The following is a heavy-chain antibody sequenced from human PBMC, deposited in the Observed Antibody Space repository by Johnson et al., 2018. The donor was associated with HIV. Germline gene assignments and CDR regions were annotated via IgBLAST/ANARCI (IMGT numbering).Heavy chain of an antibody. D-gene: IGHD1-7*01. CDR1: GFTVSSNY. CDR2: IYSGGST. CDR3: ARDPPGTTAGAFDI. Sequence: MQLVESGGSVIRPGGSLRLSCAASGFTVSSNYMSWVRQAPGKGLEWVSVIYSGGSTYYADSVKGRFTISRDNSKNTLYLKMNSLRAEDTAVYYCARDPPGTTAGAFDIWGQGTAVTVSS. J-gene: IGHJ3*02. V-gene: IGHV3-53*01.